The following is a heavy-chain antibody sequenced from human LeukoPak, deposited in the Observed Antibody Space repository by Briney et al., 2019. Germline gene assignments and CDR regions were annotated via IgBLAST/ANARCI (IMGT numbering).Heavy chain of an antibody. V-gene: IGHV4-59*01. CDR1: GGSISSYY. CDR2: IYYSGST. J-gene: IGHJ3*02. D-gene: IGHD4-17*01. Sequence: SETLSLTCTVSGGSISSYYWSWIRQPPGKGLEWIGYIYYSGSTNYNPSLKSRVTISVDTSKNQFSLKLSSVTAADTAVYYCASPYDYGAKGAFDIWGQGTMVTVSS. CDR3: ASPYDYGAKGAFDI.